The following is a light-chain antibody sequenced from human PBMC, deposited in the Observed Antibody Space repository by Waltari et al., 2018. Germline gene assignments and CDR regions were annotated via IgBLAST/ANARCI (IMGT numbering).Light chain of an antibody. J-gene: IGLJ3*02. CDR1: SGHSTNV. CDR3: QTGGHGTWV. Sequence: QLVLTQSPSASASLGASVKLTCTLSSGHSTNVIAWLQKRPEKGPRYLMKVNRDGSHNKGDEIADRFSGSSSGAERYLTISSLQSEDEADYYCQTGGHGTWVFGGGTKLTVL. V-gene: IGLV4-69*01. CDR2: VNRDGSH.